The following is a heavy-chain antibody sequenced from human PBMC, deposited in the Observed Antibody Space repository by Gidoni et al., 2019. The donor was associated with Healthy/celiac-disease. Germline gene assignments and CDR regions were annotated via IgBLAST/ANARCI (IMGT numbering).Heavy chain of an antibody. D-gene: IGHD3-10*01. CDR1: GFTFDDYA. CDR2: ISWNSGSI. CDR3: AKELLWFGELPEGFDY. J-gene: IGHJ4*02. Sequence: EVQLVESGGGLVQPGRSLRLSCAASGFTFDDYAMHWVRQAPGKGLEWVAGISWNSGSIGYADSVKGRFTIARDNAKNSLYLQMNSLRAEDTALYYCAKELLWFGELPEGFDYWGQGTLVTVSS. V-gene: IGHV3-9*01.